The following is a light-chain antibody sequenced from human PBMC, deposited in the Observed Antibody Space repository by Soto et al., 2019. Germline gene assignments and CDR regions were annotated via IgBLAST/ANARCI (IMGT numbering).Light chain of an antibody. CDR3: QQSYSLPRT. J-gene: IGKJ1*01. Sequence: ETVVTQSPNTLSVSPGERATLSCRASHSVSSDYLVWYQQKPGQAPRLLIYSASSRATGIPDRFSGSGSGTDFTLTITSLQPEDFATYYCQQSYSLPRTFGQGTKVDIK. V-gene: IGKV3-20*01. CDR2: SAS. CDR1: HSVSSDY.